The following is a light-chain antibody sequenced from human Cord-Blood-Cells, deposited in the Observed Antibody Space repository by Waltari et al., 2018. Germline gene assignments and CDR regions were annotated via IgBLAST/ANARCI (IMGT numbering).Light chain of an antibody. V-gene: IGKV3-11*01. CDR1: QRVSSY. CDR3: QRRSNWPVT. J-gene: IGKJ1*01. CDR2: DAS. Sequence: EIVLTQSPATLSLSPGERATLSCRASQRVSSYLAFYQQKPGQAPRLPIYDASNRATGIPARFSGSGSGTDFTLTISSLEPEDCAVYYCQRRSNWPVTFGQGTKVEIK.